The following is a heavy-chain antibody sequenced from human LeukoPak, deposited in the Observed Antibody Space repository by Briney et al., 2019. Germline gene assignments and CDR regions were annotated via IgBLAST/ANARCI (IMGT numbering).Heavy chain of an antibody. CDR1: IESFSGYH. D-gene: IGHD3-16*01. J-gene: IGHJ4*02. CDR3: ARQYYGYSGGGLDY. CDR2: INHSGST. V-gene: IGHV4-34*01. Sequence: SETLSLTCAVYIESFSGYHWNWIRQPPGKGLEWIGEINHSGSTSYNPSLKSRVTISVDTSKNQFSLKLNSVTAADTALYYCARQYYGYSGGGLDYWGQGTLVTVSS.